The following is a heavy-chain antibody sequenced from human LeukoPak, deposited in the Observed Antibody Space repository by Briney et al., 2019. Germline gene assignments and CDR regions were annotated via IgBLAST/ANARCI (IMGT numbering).Heavy chain of an antibody. J-gene: IGHJ6*02. D-gene: IGHD3-10*01. CDR2: INSDGSST. V-gene: IGHV3-74*03. CDR1: GFTFSNYW. Sequence: GGSLRLSCAASGFTFSNYWMHWVHQAPGKGLVWVSRINSDGSSTTYADSVKGRFTISRDNAKNTLYLQVNSLRAEDTAVYYCARDYGRSRDYGMDVWGQGTTVTVSS. CDR3: ARDYGRSRDYGMDV.